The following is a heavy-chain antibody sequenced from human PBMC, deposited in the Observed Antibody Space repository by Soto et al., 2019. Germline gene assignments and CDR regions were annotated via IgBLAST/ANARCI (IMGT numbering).Heavy chain of an antibody. CDR1: GGSISSYY. V-gene: IGHV4-4*07. CDR3: ARGRYCSSTSCYTFDY. CDR2: IYTSGST. Sequence: KTSETLSLTCTVSGGSISSYYWSWIRQPAGKGLEWIGRIYTSGSTNYNPSLKSRVTMSVDTSKNQFSLKLSSVTAADTAVYYCARGRYCSSTSCYTFDYWGQGTLVTVSS. D-gene: IGHD2-2*02. J-gene: IGHJ4*02.